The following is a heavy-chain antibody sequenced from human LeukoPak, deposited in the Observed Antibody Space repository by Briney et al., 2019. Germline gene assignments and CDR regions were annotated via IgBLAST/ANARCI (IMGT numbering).Heavy chain of an antibody. Sequence: GGSLRLSCVGSGVSFSSYWMHWVRQAPGKGLVWVARINSDGSTTSYADSVKGRFTISRDNAKNSLYLQMSSLTAGDTAVYYCASTIAGREYWGQGTLATVSS. CDR3: ASTIAGREY. CDR1: GVSFSSYW. CDR2: INSDGSTT. J-gene: IGHJ4*02. V-gene: IGHV3-74*01. D-gene: IGHD6-6*01.